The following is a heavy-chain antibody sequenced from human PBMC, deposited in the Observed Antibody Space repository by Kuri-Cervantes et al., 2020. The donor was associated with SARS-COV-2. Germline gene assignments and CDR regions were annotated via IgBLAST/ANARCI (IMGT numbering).Heavy chain of an antibody. CDR2: ISGSCRTI. D-gene: IGHD3-16*01. CDR3: ARLDYLD. Sequence: GGSLRLSCAASGFTFRNYSLNWVRQAPGKGLEWVSYISGSCRTIFYAESVKGRFTISRDNAKNSLYLQMNSLSYEDTAVYYCARLDYLDWGQGSLVTVSS. CDR1: GFTFRNYS. J-gene: IGHJ4*02. V-gene: IGHV3-48*02.